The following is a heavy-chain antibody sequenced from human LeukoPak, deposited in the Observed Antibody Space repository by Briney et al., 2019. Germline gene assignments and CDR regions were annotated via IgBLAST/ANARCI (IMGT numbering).Heavy chain of an antibody. V-gene: IGHV4-39*07. CDR1: GGSISSSSYY. CDR3: ARFGQWFGEDY. J-gene: IGHJ4*02. CDR2: IYYGGST. D-gene: IGHD3-10*01. Sequence: PSETLSLTCTVSGGSISSSSYYWGWIRQPPGKGLEWIGNIYYGGSTYYNPSLKSRVTISVDTSKNQFSLKLSSVTAADTAVYYCARFGQWFGEDYWGQGTLVTVSS.